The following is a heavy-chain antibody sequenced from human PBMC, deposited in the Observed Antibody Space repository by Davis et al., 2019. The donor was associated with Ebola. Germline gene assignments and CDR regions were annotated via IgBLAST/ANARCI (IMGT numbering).Heavy chain of an antibody. CDR3: ARGPTTVTTRNWFDP. V-gene: IGHV1-46*01. CDR1: GYTFTSYD. J-gene: IGHJ5*02. Sequence: AASVKVSCKASGYTFTSYDINWVRQAPGQGLEWMGIINPSGGSTSYAQKFQGRVTMTRDTSTSTVYMELSSLRSEDTAVYYCARGPTTVTTRNWFDPWGQGTLVTVSS. D-gene: IGHD4-17*01. CDR2: INPSGGST.